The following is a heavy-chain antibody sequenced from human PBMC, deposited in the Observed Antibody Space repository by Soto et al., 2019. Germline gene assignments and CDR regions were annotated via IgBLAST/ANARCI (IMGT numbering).Heavy chain of an antibody. CDR3: AGGPHYDFWSGYYNTVPGMDV. CDR2: ISSSSSTI. D-gene: IGHD3-3*01. V-gene: IGHV3-48*02. Sequence: GGSLRLSCAASGFTFSSYSMNWVRQAPGKGLEWVSYISSSSSTIYYADSVKGRFTISRDNAKNSLYLQMNSLRDEDTAVYYCAGGPHYDFWSGYYNTVPGMDVWGQGTTVTVSS. J-gene: IGHJ6*02. CDR1: GFTFSSYS.